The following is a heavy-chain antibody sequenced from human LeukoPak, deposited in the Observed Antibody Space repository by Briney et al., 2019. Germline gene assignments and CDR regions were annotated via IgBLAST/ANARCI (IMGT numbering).Heavy chain of an antibody. Sequence: SETLSLTCAVYGGSFSGYYWSWIRQPPGKGLGWIGEIYHSGSTNYNPSLKSRVTISVDKSKNQFSLKLSSVTAADTAVYYCARDRYYDSSGYFDYWGQGTLVTVSS. CDR3: ARDRYYDSSGYFDY. J-gene: IGHJ4*02. V-gene: IGHV4-34*01. CDR1: GGSFSGYY. D-gene: IGHD3-22*01. CDR2: IYHSGST.